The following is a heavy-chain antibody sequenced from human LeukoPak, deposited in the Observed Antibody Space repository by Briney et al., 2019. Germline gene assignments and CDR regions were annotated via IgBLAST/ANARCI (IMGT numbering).Heavy chain of an antibody. V-gene: IGHV3-7*01. Sequence: GGSLRLSCAASGFTFSTYWMSWVRQAPGRGLEWVANIKPDGSERYYMDSVKGRFTVSRDNAKNSLYLQMNSLRAEDTAVYYCARGGMATIPGLRDDWFDPWGQGTLVTVSS. CDR2: IKPDGSER. CDR3: ARGGMATIPGLRDDWFDP. J-gene: IGHJ5*02. D-gene: IGHD5-12*01. CDR1: GFTFSTYW.